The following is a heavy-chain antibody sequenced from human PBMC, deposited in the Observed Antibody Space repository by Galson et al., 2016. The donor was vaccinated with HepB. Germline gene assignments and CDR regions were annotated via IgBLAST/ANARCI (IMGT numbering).Heavy chain of an antibody. Sequence: SVKVSCKASGYTFTSYNMHWVRQAPGQGLEWMGIINPSGGSTSYAQKFQGRVSMTRDTSTSTGYMELSSLRSEDTAVYYCARVLSPREYSYGSTDTPFDCWVQGTLVTVAS. CDR3: ARVLSPREYSYGSTDTPFDC. J-gene: IGHJ4*02. CDR2: INPSGGST. D-gene: IGHD5-18*01. V-gene: IGHV1-46*01. CDR1: GYTFTSYN.